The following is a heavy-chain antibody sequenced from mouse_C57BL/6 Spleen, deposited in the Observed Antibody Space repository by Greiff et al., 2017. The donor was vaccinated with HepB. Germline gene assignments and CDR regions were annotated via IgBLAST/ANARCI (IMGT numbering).Heavy chain of an antibody. CDR3: TRGPTGIYAMDY. D-gene: IGHD4-1*02. CDR2: ISSGGDYI. CDR1: GFTFSSYA. V-gene: IGHV5-9-1*02. Sequence: EVQRVESGEGLVKPGGSLKLSCAASGFTFSSYAMSWVRQTPEKRLEWVAYISSGGDYIYYADTVKGRVTISRDNARNTLYLQMSSLKSEDTAMYYCTRGPTGIYAMDYWGQGTSVTVSS. J-gene: IGHJ4*01.